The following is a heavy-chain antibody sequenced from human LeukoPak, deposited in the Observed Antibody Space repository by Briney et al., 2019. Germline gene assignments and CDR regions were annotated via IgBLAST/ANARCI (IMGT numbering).Heavy chain of an antibody. J-gene: IGHJ4*02. CDR1: GGSIRSSTYY. D-gene: IGHD3-10*01. CDR2: TYYRGST. CDR3: ASAGSYWVDY. V-gene: IGHV4-39*01. Sequence: SETLSLTCTVSGGSIRSSTYYWGWIRQPPGKGLERIGSTYYRGSTYYNPSLESRVTISVDTSKNQFSLKLSSVTAADMAVYYCASAGSYWVDYWGQGTLVTVSS.